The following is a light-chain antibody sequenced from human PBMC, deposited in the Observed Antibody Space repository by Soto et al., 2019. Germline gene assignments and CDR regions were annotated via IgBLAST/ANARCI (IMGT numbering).Light chain of an antibody. CDR1: ETVTSKF. J-gene: IGKJ2*01. V-gene: IGKV3-20*01. CDR2: GAS. Sequence: EIVLTQSPGTLSLSPGETATLSCEASETVTSKFLAWYQQKPGQAPRLLIYGASNGASGISDRFSGSGSGTDFTLTIFSLEPEDFAVYYCQQYGLSPYSFGQGTKVE. CDR3: QQYGLSPYS.